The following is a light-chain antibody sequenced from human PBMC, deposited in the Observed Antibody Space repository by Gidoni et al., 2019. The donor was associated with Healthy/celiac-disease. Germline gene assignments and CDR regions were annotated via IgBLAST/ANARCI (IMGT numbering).Light chain of an antibody. CDR2: DNN. J-gene: IGLJ2*01. Sequence: KVTISCSGSSSNIGNNYVSWYQQLPGTAPKRLIYDNNKRPSGIPDRFSGSKSGTSATLGITGLQTGDEADYYCGTWDSSLSALVFGGGTKLTVL. CDR3: GTWDSSLSALV. CDR1: SSNIGNNY. V-gene: IGLV1-51*01.